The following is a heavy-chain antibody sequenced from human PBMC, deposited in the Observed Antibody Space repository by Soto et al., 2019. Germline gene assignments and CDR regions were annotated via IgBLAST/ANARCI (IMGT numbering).Heavy chain of an antibody. CDR3: AADRQYYDSSGYYSFDY. V-gene: IGHV1-58*01. Sequence: SVKVSCKASGFTFTSSAVQWVRQARGQRLEWIGWIVVGSGNTNYAQKFQERVTITRDMSTSTAYMELSSLRSEDTAVYYCAADRQYYDSSGYYSFDYWGQGTLVTVSS. D-gene: IGHD3-22*01. CDR1: GFTFTSSA. J-gene: IGHJ4*02. CDR2: IVVGSGNT.